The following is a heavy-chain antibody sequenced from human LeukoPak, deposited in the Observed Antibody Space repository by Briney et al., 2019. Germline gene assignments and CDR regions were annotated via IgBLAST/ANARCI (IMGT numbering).Heavy chain of an antibody. CDR2: FDPEDGET. J-gene: IGHJ5*02. V-gene: IGHV1-24*01. CDR1: GYTLTELS. D-gene: IGHD3-10*01. CDR3: ATLLWFGELFGWYDP. Sequence: GASVKVSCKVSGYTLTELSMHWVRQAPGKGLEWMGGFDPEDGETIYAQKFQGRVTMTEDTSTDTAYMELNSLSSEDTAVYYCATLLWFGELFGWYDPWGQGTLVTVSS.